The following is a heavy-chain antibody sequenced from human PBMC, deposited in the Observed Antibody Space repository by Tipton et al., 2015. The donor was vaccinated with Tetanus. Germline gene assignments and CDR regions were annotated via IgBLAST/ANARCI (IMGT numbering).Heavy chain of an antibody. CDR3: SSSPGNQYLAFFDY. CDR1: GGPISSGDYY. CDR2: IYKSGNT. J-gene: IGHJ4*02. V-gene: IGHV4-30-4*01. Sequence: TLSLTCTVSGGPISSGDYYWSWVRLSPGKGLEWIGHIYKSGNTYYKPSLKSRVAISIDASKNQFSLRLSSVTAADTAVYYCSSSPGNQYLAFFDYWGRGTKVTVSS. D-gene: IGHD3-3*02.